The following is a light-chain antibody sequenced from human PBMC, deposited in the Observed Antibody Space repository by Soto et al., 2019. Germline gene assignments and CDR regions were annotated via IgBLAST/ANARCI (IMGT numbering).Light chain of an antibody. J-gene: IGKJ4*01. CDR2: DAS. V-gene: IGKV3D-15*01. Sequence: EIVITQSPATLSVSPGDRATLSCRASQSVDNDLAWYQQKPGQPPRLLIYDASTRATGIPARFSGSQSGTEFTLTISSXLSEDFAVYFCQQYNNWPLTFGGGTKVDIK. CDR3: QQYNNWPLT. CDR1: QSVDND.